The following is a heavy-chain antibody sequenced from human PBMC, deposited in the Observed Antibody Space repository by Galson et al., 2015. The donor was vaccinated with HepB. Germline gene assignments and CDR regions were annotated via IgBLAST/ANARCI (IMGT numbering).Heavy chain of an antibody. CDR3: ARVGRGGYYYDSSGYDYFDY. J-gene: IGHJ4*02. CDR1: GFTFSSYA. D-gene: IGHD3-22*01. CDR2: VSYDGSNK. V-gene: IGHV3-30-3*01. Sequence: SLRLSCAASGFTFSSYAMHWVRQAPGKGLEWVAVVSYDGSNKYYAVSVKGRFTISRDNSKNTLYLQMNSLRAEDTAVYYCARVGRGGYYYDSSGYDYFDYWGQGTLVTVSS.